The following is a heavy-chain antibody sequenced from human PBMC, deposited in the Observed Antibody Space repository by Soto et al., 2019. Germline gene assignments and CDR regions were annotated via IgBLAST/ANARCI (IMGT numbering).Heavy chain of an antibody. D-gene: IGHD3-10*01. V-gene: IGHV3-30*18. CDR3: AKDAVSGSRRVPFNYYGMDV. J-gene: IGHJ6*02. Sequence: QVQLVESGGGVVQPGRSLRLSCAASGFSFSIYGMHWVRQAPGKGLQWVAAISYDGSERYYADSVKGRFTISRDNSNNTLYPQMNSLRAEDTAVYYCAKDAVSGSRRVPFNYYGMDVWGQGTTVTVSS. CDR2: ISYDGSER. CDR1: GFSFSIYG.